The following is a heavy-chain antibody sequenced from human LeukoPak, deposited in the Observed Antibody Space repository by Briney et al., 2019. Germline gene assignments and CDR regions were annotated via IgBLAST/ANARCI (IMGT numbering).Heavy chain of an antibody. CDR2: ISSSSSYI. J-gene: IGHJ4*02. Sequence: GGSLRLSCAASGLTVSSNEMSWVRQAPGKGLEWVSYISSSSSYIYYADSVKGRFTISRDNAKNSLYLQMNSLRAEDTAVYYCARSPQLDYWGQGTLVTVSS. CDR3: ARSPQLDY. V-gene: IGHV3-21*01. CDR1: GLTVSSNE.